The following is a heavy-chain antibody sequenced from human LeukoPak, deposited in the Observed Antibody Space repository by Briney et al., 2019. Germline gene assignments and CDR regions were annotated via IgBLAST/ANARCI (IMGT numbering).Heavy chain of an antibody. D-gene: IGHD2-15*01. CDR3: AKVSRYCSGGSCYYHPFDY. J-gene: IGHJ4*02. CDR1: GFTFSSYA. V-gene: IGHV3-23*01. Sequence: RPGGSLRLSCVGSGFTFSSYAMSWVRQAPGKGLEWVSVISGSGGSTYYAESVKGRFTISRDNSKNTLYLQMNSLRAEDTAVYYCAKVSRYCSGGSCYYHPFDYWGQGTLVTVSS. CDR2: ISGSGGST.